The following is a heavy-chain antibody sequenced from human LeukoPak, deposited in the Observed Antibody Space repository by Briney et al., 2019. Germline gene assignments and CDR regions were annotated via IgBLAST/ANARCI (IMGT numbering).Heavy chain of an antibody. J-gene: IGHJ6*03. CDR2: IWYDGSNK. Sequence: PGGSLRLSCAASGFTSSSYGMHWVRQAPGKGLEWVAVIWYDGSNKYYADSVKGRFTISRDNSKNTLYLQMNSLRAEDTAVYYCAKGKVRGALSYMDVWGKGTTVTVSS. D-gene: IGHD3-10*01. V-gene: IGHV3-33*06. CDR3: AKGKVRGALSYMDV. CDR1: GFTSSSYG.